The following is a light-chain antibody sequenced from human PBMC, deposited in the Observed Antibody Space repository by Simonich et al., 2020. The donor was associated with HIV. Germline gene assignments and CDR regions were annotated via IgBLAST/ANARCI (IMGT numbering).Light chain of an antibody. Sequence: EIVMTQSPATLSVSPGERATLSCTARQRISNNLAWYKQKPGQAPRLLICGASIRATGIPARFSGSGSGTEFTLTITSMQSEDFAIYYCQQYDDWLLLTFGGGTKVEI. CDR1: QRISNN. V-gene: IGKV3-15*01. CDR3: QQYDDWLLLT. CDR2: GAS. J-gene: IGKJ4*01.